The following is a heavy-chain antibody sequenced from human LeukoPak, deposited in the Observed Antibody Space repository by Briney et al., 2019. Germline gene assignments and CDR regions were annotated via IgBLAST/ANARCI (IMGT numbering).Heavy chain of an antibody. Sequence: PSETLSLTCTVSGGSITSSSYYWGWIRQPPGKRLEWIGSMYYSGSTYYNPSLKSRVTISVDTSKNQFSLKLSSVTAADTAVYYCARIDSSSWYAESAFDIWGQGTMVTVSS. CDR1: GGSITSSSYY. D-gene: IGHD6-13*01. CDR3: ARIDSSSWYAESAFDI. CDR2: MYYSGST. J-gene: IGHJ3*02. V-gene: IGHV4-39*07.